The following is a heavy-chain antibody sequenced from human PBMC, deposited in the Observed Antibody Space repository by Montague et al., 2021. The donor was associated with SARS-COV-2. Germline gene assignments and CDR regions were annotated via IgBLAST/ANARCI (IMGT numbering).Heavy chain of an antibody. CDR1: GGSISSSSYY. CDR2: IYYSGST. Sequence: SETLSLTCTVSGGSISSSSYYWGWIRQPPGKGLEWIGSIYYSGSTYHNPSLKSRATISVDTSKNQLSLKLSSVTAADTAVYYCARTEIQVWSRRWFDPWGQGSLVTVSS. D-gene: IGHD5-18*01. V-gene: IGHV4-39*01. J-gene: IGHJ5*02. CDR3: ARTEIQVWSRRWFDP.